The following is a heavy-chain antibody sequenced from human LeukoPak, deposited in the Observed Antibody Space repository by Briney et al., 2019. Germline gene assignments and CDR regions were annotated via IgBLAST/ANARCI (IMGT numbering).Heavy chain of an antibody. CDR2: INPNSGGT. Sequence: ASVKVSCKASGYTFTGYYMHWVRQAPGQGLEWMGWINPNSGGTNYAQKFQGRVTMTRDTSISTAYMELSRLRSDDTAVYYCARTTPLGYCSGGSCYSGGMAFDIWGQGTMVTVSS. CDR1: GYTFTGYY. CDR3: ARTTPLGYCSGGSCYSGGMAFDI. V-gene: IGHV1-2*02. D-gene: IGHD2-15*01. J-gene: IGHJ3*02.